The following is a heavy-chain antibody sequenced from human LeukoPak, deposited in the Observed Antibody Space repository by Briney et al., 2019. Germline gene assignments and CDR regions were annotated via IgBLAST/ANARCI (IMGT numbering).Heavy chain of an antibody. CDR2: ISSSSGYI. Sequence: GGSLRLSCAASGFTFSSYSMNWVRQAPGKGLEWVSSISSSSGYIYYADSVKGRFTISRDNAKNSLYLQMNSLRAEDTAVYYCARGIVGAYYFDYWGQGTLVTVSS. V-gene: IGHV3-21*01. D-gene: IGHD1-26*01. J-gene: IGHJ4*02. CDR1: GFTFSSYS. CDR3: ARGIVGAYYFDY.